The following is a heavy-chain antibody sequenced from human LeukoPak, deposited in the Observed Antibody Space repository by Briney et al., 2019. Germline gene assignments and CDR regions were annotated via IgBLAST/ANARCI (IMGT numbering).Heavy chain of an antibody. D-gene: IGHD3-10*01. J-gene: IGHJ3*02. V-gene: IGHV4-61*02. Sequence: SETLSLTCSVSGGLISSDSYYWTWIRQPAGEGLEWIGRISTSGSTNYNPSLKSRVTISVDTSKNQFSLKLSSVTAADTAVYYCARGLTMVRGDAFDIWGQGTMVTVSS. CDR2: ISTSGST. CDR1: GGLISSDSYY. CDR3: ARGLTMVRGDAFDI.